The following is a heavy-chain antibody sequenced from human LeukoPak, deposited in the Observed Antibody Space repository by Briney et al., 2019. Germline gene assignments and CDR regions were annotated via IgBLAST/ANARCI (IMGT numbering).Heavy chain of an antibody. D-gene: IGHD5-24*01. V-gene: IGHV3-30-3*01. J-gene: IGHJ4*02. CDR1: GFTFSSYA. CDR2: ISYDGSNK. Sequence: PGGSLRLSCAASGFTFSSYAMHWVRQAPGKGLEWVAVISYDGSNKYYADSVKGRFTISRDNSKNTLYLQMNSLRAEDTAVYYCAREWQGNDYWGQGTLVTVSS. CDR3: AREWQGNDY.